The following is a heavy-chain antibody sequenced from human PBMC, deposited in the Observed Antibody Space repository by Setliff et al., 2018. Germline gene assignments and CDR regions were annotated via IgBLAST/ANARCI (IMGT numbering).Heavy chain of an antibody. D-gene: IGHD2-2*01. CDR1: GYTFSHSG. Sequence: ASVKVSCTASGYTFSHSGITWVRQAPGQGLEWMGWISVYSGNTNYAQKLQGRVTMTTDASTNTAYMELRGLTSDDTAVYYCSRLVRYCSRTTCQTASGAELWGQGTLVTVSS. CDR2: ISVYSGNT. CDR3: SRLVRYCSRTTCQTASGAEL. V-gene: IGHV1-18*01. J-gene: IGHJ4*02.